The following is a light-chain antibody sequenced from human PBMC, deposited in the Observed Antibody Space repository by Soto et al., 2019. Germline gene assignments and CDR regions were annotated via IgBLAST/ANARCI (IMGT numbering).Light chain of an antibody. CDR3: QQYNNWPPWT. V-gene: IGKV3-15*01. Sequence: EIVLTQTPATLSVSPGERATLSCRASQSVSSNLAWYQQKPGQAPRLLIYGASTRATGIPARFSGGGWGTEFTLTISSLQSEDFAVYSCQQYNNWPPWTFGQGTKVEIK. J-gene: IGKJ1*01. CDR2: GAS. CDR1: QSVSSN.